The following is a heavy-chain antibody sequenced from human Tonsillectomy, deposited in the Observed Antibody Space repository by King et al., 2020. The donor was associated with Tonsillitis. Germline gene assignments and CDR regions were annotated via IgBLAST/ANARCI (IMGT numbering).Heavy chain of an antibody. CDR3: AKGGYYGSGSYLHYFDY. D-gene: IGHD3-10*01. Sequence: VQLVESGGGLVQPGRSLRLSCAASGFTFNDYAMHWVRQAPGKGLDWVSGIRWNSGSIGYADSVKGRFTISRDNAKNSLYLQMNSLRAEDTALYYCAKGGYYGSGSYLHYFDYWGQGTLVTASS. CDR1: GFTFNDYA. J-gene: IGHJ4*02. V-gene: IGHV3-9*01. CDR2: IRWNSGSI.